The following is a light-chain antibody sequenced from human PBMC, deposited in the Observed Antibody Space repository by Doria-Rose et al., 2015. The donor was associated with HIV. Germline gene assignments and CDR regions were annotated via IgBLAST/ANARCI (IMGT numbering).Light chain of an antibody. CDR2: GVS. Sequence: QPVLTQSASVSGSPGQPITIPCTGTSRDIGAFDFVSWLQQHPAKAPKLIIYGVSNRPSGFSTRFSGSKSGNTASLTISGLQADDEADYYCTSYTDISTYACGTGTKVTVL. V-gene: IGLV2-14*01. CDR3: TSYTDISTYA. CDR1: SRDIGAFDF. J-gene: IGLJ1*01.